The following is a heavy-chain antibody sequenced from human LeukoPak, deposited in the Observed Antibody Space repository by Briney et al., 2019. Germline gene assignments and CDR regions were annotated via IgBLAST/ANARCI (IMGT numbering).Heavy chain of an antibody. CDR2: ISSSSSTI. V-gene: IGHV3-48*01. CDR1: GFTFSSYS. J-gene: IGHJ4*02. Sequence: GGSLRLYCVASGFTFSSYSMNWVRQAPGKGLEWVSYISSSSSTIYYADSVKGRFTISRDNAKNSLYLQMNSLRAEDTAVYYCARDTRGYSYGYAYFDYWGRGTLVTVSS. CDR3: ARDTRGYSYGYAYFDY. D-gene: IGHD5-18*01.